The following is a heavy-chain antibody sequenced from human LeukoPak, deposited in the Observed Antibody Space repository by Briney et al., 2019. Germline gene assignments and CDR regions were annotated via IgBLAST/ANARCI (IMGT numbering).Heavy chain of an antibody. Sequence: GGSLRLSCAASGFTVSSNYMSWVRQAPGKGLEWVSVIYSGGSTYYADSVKGRFTISRDNSKNTLHLQMNSLRAEDTAVYYCARVDTYYYDSSGYFLDYWGQGTLVTVSS. D-gene: IGHD3-22*01. CDR3: ARVDTYYYDSSGYFLDY. CDR2: IYSGGST. V-gene: IGHV3-53*01. J-gene: IGHJ4*02. CDR1: GFTVSSNY.